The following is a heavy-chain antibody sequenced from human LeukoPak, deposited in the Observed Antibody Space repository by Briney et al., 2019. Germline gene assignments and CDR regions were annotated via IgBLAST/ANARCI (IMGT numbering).Heavy chain of an antibody. CDR2: ISGSGGST. J-gene: IGHJ4*02. CDR3: ARDWFHAIDY. Sequence: GGSLRLSCAASRFTFSSYSMNWVRQAPGRGLEWVSAISGSGGSTYYADSVKGRFTISRDNSKNTLYLQMNSLRAEDAAVYYCARDWFHAIDYWGQGTLVTVSS. D-gene: IGHD2/OR15-2a*01. V-gene: IGHV3-23*01. CDR1: RFTFSSYS.